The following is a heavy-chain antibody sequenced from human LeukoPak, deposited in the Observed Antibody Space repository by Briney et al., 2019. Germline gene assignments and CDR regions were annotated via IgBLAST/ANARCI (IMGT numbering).Heavy chain of an antibody. CDR3: AELGITMIGGV. D-gene: IGHD3-10*02. J-gene: IGHJ6*04. CDR2: ISSIGSTI. CDR1: GFTFSDYY. Sequence: GGSLRLSCAASGFTFSDYYMSWLRQAPGKGLEWVSYISSIGSTIYYADSVKGRFTISRDNAKNSLYLQMNSLRAEDTAVYYCAELGITMIGGVWGKGTTVTISS. V-gene: IGHV3-11*04.